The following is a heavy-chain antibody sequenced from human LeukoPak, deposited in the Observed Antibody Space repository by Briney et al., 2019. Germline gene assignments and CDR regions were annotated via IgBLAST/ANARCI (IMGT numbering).Heavy chain of an antibody. Sequence: GASVKVSCKASGYTFTDYSIHCVRQAPGQGLEWMGWISAYNGNTNYAQKLQGRVTMTTDTSTSTAYMELRSLRSDDTAVYYCARDPVLIYCSGGSCYSEWLWVYYGMDVWGQGTTVTVSS. CDR2: ISAYNGNT. CDR3: ARDPVLIYCSGGSCYSEWLWVYYGMDV. CDR1: GYTFTDYS. J-gene: IGHJ6*02. D-gene: IGHD2-15*01. V-gene: IGHV1-18*04.